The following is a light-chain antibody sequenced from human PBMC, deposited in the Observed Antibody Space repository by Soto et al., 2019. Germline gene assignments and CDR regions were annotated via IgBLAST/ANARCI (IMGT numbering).Light chain of an antibody. CDR2: GAS. Sequence: IVMTQSPATLSVSPGESVTLSCRASQSISSYLAWYQQRPGQPPRLLIYGASTKATGVPTRFSGSGSGADFILTISSLQSEDFAIYYCQQYDNWPPRLSFGGGTKVEIK. CDR3: QQYDNWPPRLS. J-gene: IGKJ4*01. CDR1: QSISSY. V-gene: IGKV3D-15*01.